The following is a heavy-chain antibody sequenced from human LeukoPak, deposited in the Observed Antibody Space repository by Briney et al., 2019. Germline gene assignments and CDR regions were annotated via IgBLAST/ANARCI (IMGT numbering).Heavy chain of an antibody. CDR1: GGSISSYY. J-gene: IGHJ4*02. V-gene: IGHV4-59*08. CDR2: IYYSGST. D-gene: IGHD4-17*01. CDR3: ARHSGMTTVTAYLDY. Sequence: PSETMSLTCTVSGGSISSYYWSWIRQPPGKGLEWIGYIYYSGSTNYNPSLKSRVTISVDTSKNQYSLKLNSVTAADTAVYYCARHSGMTTVTAYLDYWGQGTLVTVSS.